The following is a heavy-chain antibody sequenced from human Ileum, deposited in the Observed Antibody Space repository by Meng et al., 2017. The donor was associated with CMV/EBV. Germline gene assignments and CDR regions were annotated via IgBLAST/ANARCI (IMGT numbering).Heavy chain of an antibody. D-gene: IGHD6-6*01. V-gene: IGHV3-23*01. Sequence: VESGGGLVLSCAASGITFSIYDMSWARQAPGKGLEWVSTIGGRSGRTHYADSVKGRFTISRDNSKNTLYLQMNSLRAEDTAIYYCDASDYWGQGTRVTFYS. CDR1: GITFSIYD. CDR2: IGGRSGRT. J-gene: IGHJ4*02. CDR3: DASDY.